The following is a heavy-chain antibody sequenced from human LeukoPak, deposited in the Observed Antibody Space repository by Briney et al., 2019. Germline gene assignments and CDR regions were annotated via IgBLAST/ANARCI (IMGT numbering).Heavy chain of an antibody. CDR1: RDSPSSTSAP. Sequence: SQTLSLTCAISRDSPSSTSAPWNWVRHSPSRGLEWLGRTYLRSKWTNDYALSVKSRLTLDPDTSKNQFSLQLKSVTPEDTALYCCARESHTSGWFHFGPHPAYYFDYWGQGALVTVSS. J-gene: IGHJ4*02. CDR3: ARESHTSGWFHFGPHPAYYFDY. D-gene: IGHD6-19*01. CDR2: TYLRSKWTN. V-gene: IGHV6-1*01.